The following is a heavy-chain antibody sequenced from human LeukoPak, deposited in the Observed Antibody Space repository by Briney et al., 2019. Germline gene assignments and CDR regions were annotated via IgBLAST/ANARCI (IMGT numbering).Heavy chain of an antibody. CDR1: GFTLRTYG. J-gene: IGHJ4*02. Sequence: GGSLRLSCAASGFTLRTYGMHWVRQAPGKGLEWVAFIRLDGSKKEYVESVKGRFTISRDNSKNTLYLQMNSLRGADTAVYYCAKDWGYYDSSAISDWGQGTLVIVSS. CDR3: AKDWGYYDSSAISD. V-gene: IGHV3-30*02. D-gene: IGHD3-22*01. CDR2: IRLDGSKK.